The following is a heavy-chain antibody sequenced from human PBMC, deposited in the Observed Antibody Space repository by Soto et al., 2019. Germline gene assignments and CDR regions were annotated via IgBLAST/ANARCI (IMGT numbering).Heavy chain of an antibody. D-gene: IGHD3-10*01. V-gene: IGHV3-74*01. CDR1: GFIFSSYW. Sequence: EVQLVESGGGLVQPGGSLRLSCAASGFIFSSYWMHWVRQAPGKGLVWVSRIKSDGSSTTYADSVKGRFTISRDNARNTLYLQMNSLRAEDTAVYYCARDYMYRGRESNWFDPWGQGTLVTVSS. CDR3: ARDYMYRGRESNWFDP. J-gene: IGHJ5*02. CDR2: IKSDGSST.